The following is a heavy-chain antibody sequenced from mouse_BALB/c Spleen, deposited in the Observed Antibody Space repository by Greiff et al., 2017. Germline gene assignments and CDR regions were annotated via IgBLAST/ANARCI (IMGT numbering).Heavy chain of an antibody. D-gene: IGHD2-1*01. CDR2: INSNGGST. CDR3: ARNYYGNYGGYLDY. Sequence: EVHLVESGGGLVQPGGSLKLSCAASGFTFSSYGMSWVGQTPDKRLELVATINSNGGSTYYPDSVKGRFTISRDNAKNTLYLQMSSLKSEDTAMYYCARNYYGNYGGYLDYWGQGTTLTVSS. J-gene: IGHJ2*01. CDR1: GFTFSSYG. V-gene: IGHV5-6-3*01.